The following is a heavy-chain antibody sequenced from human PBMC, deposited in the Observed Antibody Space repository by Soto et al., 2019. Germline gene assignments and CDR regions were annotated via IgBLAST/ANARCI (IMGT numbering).Heavy chain of an antibody. Sequence: PSQTLSLTCAISGDSVSSNSAAWNWIRQSPSRGLEWLGRTYYRSKWYYDYAQSEKSRVTINPDTSRNQFSLQLNSVTPEDTAVYFCARGGAGPTVVSRGYYYFGMDVWGLGTTVTVSS. V-gene: IGHV6-1*01. J-gene: IGHJ6*02. CDR1: GDSVSSNSAA. D-gene: IGHD2-8*02. CDR2: TYYRSKWYY. CDR3: ARGGAGPTVVSRGYYYFGMDV.